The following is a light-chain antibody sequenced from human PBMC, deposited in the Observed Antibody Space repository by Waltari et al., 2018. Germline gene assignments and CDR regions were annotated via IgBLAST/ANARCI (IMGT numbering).Light chain of an antibody. Sequence: QSALTQPASVSGSPGQSIPISCPGTSSDVGGYDYVSWYQQHPGKAPKLILYDVSNRPLEVSHRFSGSKSGNTASLTISGLQADDEAEYYCSSYTSSTTLAFGTGTKVTVL. CDR3: SSYTSSTTLA. CDR2: DVS. CDR1: SSDVGGYDY. J-gene: IGLJ1*01. V-gene: IGLV2-14*03.